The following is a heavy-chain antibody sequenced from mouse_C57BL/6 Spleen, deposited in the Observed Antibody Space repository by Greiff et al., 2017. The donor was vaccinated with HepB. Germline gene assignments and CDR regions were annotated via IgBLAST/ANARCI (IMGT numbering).Heavy chain of an antibody. J-gene: IGHJ2*01. Sequence: QVQLQQSGPELVKPGASVKISCKASGYAFSSSWMTWVKQRPGKGLEWIGRIYPGAGDTNYNGKFKGKDTLTADKSSSTANMQLSSLTSEESAVYICARSKDFDYGGQGTTLTVSS. V-gene: IGHV1-82*01. CDR1: GYAFSSSW. CDR3: ARSKDFDY. CDR2: IYPGAGDT.